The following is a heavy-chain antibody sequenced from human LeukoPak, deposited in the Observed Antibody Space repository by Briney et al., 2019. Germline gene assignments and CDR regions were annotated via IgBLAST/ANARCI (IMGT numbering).Heavy chain of an antibody. CDR2: ISAYNGNT. CDR3: ARDRLGQEDYYDSSHYYFDY. Sequence: GASVKVSCKASGYIFSSHGISWVRQAPGQGLEWMGWISAYNGNTNYAQKLQGRVTMTTDTSTSTAYMELRSLRSDDTAVYYCARDRLGQEDYYDSSHYYFDYWGQGTLVTVSS. CDR1: GYIFSSHG. J-gene: IGHJ4*02. D-gene: IGHD3-22*01. V-gene: IGHV1-18*01.